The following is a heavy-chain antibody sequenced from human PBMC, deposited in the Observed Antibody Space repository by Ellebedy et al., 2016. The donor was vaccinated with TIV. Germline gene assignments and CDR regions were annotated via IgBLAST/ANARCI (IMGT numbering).Heavy chain of an antibody. CDR2: INVGNGKT. CDR1: GYTFTWYV. V-gene: IGHV1-3*01. D-gene: IGHD3-10*01. Sequence: AASVKVSCKTSGYTFTWYVIHWARQAPGQRLEWMGWINVGNGKTKYSEKFQGRVTITGDTPASTTYMDLSSLTSEDTAVYYCARGSAEGRAFDYWGQGTLVTVSS. J-gene: IGHJ4*02. CDR3: ARGSAEGRAFDY.